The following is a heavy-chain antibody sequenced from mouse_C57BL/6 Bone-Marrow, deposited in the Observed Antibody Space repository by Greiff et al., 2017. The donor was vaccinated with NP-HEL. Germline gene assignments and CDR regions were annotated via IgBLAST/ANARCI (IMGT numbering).Heavy chain of an antibody. V-gene: IGHV1-15*01. Sequence: QVQLQQSGAELVRPGASVTLSCKASGYTFTDYEMHWVKQTPVHGLEWIGAIDPETGGTAYNQKFKGKAILTADKSSSTAYMELRSLTSEDSAVYYCTPITTVVARYFDVWGTGTTVTVSS. CDR1: GYTFTDYE. CDR2: IDPETGGT. CDR3: TPITTVVARYFDV. D-gene: IGHD1-1*01. J-gene: IGHJ1*03.